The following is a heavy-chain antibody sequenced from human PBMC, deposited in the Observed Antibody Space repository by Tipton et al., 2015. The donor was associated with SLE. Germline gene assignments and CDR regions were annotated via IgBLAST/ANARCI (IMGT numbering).Heavy chain of an antibody. V-gene: IGHV1-8*01. CDR1: GYTFTSYD. J-gene: IGHJ4*02. D-gene: IGHD3-22*01. CDR3: ARVNYDSSGYFAHFDY. CDR2: MNPNSGNT. Sequence: QLVQSGAEVKKPGDSVKVSCKASGYTFTSYDINWVRQATGQGLEWMGWMNPNSGNTGDAQKFQGRVTMTRNTSISTAYMELSSLRSEDTAVYYCARVNYDSSGYFAHFDYWGQGTLVTVSS.